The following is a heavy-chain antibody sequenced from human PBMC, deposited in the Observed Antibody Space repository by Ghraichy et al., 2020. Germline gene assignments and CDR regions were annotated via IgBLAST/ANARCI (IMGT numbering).Heavy chain of an antibody. CDR1: GASISTYY. CDR2: VSYSGNT. Sequence: SETLSLTCTVSGASISTYYWSWIRQPPGKGLEWIGYVSYSGNTDYNPSLKSRVTISVDTSKNQFSLRLSSVTAADTAMYYCARANRGAYNSPWWYFDLWGRGTLVTVSS. CDR3: ARANRGAYNSPWWYFDL. J-gene: IGHJ2*01. V-gene: IGHV4-59*01. D-gene: IGHD5-24*01.